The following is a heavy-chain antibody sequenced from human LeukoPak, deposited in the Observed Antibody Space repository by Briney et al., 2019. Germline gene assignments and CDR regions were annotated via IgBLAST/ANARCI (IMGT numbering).Heavy chain of an antibody. CDR1: GYTFTSYD. CDR2: MNPTSGHT. Sequence: GASVKVSCKASGYTFTSYDINWVRQAPGQGLEWMGWMNPTSGHTGYVQKFQGRITMTRDTSVSTAYMELNSLTSEDTAVYYCARSPVGARKKHDLWGQGTLVIVSS. V-gene: IGHV1-8*01. D-gene: IGHD1-26*01. J-gene: IGHJ5*02. CDR3: ARSPVGARKKHDL.